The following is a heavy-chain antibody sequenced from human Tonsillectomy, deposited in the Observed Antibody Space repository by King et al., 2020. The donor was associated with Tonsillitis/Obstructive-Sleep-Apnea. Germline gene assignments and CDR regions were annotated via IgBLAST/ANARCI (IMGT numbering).Heavy chain of an antibody. CDR1: GFTFDDCT. J-gene: IGHJ4*02. V-gene: IGHV3-43*01. D-gene: IGHD3-3*01. Sequence: VQLVESGGVVVQPGGSLRLSCAASGFTFDDCTMHWVRQAPGKGLEWVSLISWDGGSTYYADSVKGRFTISRDNSKNSLFLQMNSLRTEDTALYYCALPLRFLEWPLDYWGQGTLVTVSS. CDR3: ALPLRFLEWPLDY. CDR2: ISWDGGST.